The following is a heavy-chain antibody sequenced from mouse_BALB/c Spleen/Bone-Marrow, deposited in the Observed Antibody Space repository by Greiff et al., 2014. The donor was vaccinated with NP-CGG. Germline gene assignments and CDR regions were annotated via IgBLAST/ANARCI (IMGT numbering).Heavy chain of an antibody. V-gene: IGHV2-6-7*01. CDR3: ARAPNWDGGAGFAY. Sequence: VQLVESGPGLVAPSQSLSITCTVSGFSLTGYGVNWVRQPPGKGLEWLGIIWGDGSIDYNSALKSRLSISKDNTKSQVFLKMNSLQTADTARYYCARAPNWDGGAGFAYWGQGTLVTVSA. D-gene: IGHD4-1*01. CDR2: IWGDGSI. CDR1: GFSLTGYG. J-gene: IGHJ3*01.